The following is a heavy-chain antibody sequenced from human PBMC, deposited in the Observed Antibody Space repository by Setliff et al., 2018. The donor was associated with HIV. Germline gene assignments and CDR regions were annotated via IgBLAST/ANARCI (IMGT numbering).Heavy chain of an antibody. CDR3: ARGRRLPGGKYFDY. D-gene: IGHD3-16*01. CDR1: GGSFSGYY. CDR2: SNPGATT. J-gene: IGHJ4*01. V-gene: IGHV4-34*01. Sequence: PSETLSLTCDVYGGSFSGYYWSWIRQPPGKGLEWIGESNPGATTNYNPSLKSRVTISVDTSKKQVSLKVNSLTAADTAVYYCARGRRLPGGKYFDYWGRGTLVTVSS.